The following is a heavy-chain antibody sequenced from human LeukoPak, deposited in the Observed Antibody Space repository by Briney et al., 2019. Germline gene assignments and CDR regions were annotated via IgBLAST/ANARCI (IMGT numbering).Heavy chain of an antibody. J-gene: IGHJ4*02. CDR2: ISVSASPM. V-gene: IGHV3-48*03. D-gene: IGHD3-10*01. CDR1: GFTFSNYE. CDR3: ARKSGDLDY. Sequence: GGSLRLSCAASGFTFSNYEMTWVRQAPGKGLEWVSYISVSASPMYYADSAKGRFTISRDNAKNSLYLQMNSLRAEDTAVYYCARKSGDLDYWGQGTLVTVSS.